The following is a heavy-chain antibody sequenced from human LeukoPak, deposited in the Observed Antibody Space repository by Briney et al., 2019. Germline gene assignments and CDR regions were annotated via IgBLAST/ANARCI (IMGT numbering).Heavy chain of an antibody. Sequence: GGSLRLSCEGSGFTFSNYWMGWVRQAPGEGLQWVANIKTDGSEKYYVDSVKGRFTISRDNSKNTLYLQMNSLRAEDTAVYYCAKVRDSSGCYFDHWGQGTLVTVSS. CDR3: AKVRDSSGCYFDH. D-gene: IGHD3-22*01. CDR1: GFTFSNYW. J-gene: IGHJ4*02. V-gene: IGHV3-7*03. CDR2: IKTDGSEK.